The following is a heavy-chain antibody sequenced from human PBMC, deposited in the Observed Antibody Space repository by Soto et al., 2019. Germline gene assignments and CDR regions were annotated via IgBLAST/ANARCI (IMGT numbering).Heavy chain of an antibody. D-gene: IGHD6-6*01. CDR1: GGSFSGYY. CDR3: ARGSLDYYYYGMDV. V-gene: IGHV4-34*01. Sequence: SETLSLTCAVYGGSFSGYYWSWIRQPSGKGLEWIGEINHSGSTNYNPSLKSRVTISVDTSKNQFSLKLSSVTAADTAVYYCARGSLDYYYYGMDVWGQGTTVTVS. CDR2: INHSGST. J-gene: IGHJ6*02.